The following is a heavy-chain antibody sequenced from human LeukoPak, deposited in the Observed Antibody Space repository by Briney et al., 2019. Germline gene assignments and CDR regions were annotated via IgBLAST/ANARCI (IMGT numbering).Heavy chain of an antibody. CDR3: AKDIAAVGGYFDY. V-gene: IGHV3-9*01. CDR1: GFTFDDYA. J-gene: IGHJ4*02. Sequence: GGSLRLSCAASGFTFDDYAMHWVRQAPGKGLEWVSGISWNSGNIGYADSVKGRSTISRDNAKNSLYLQMNSLRAEDTALYYCAKDIAAVGGYFDYWGQGTLVTVSS. CDR2: ISWNSGNI. D-gene: IGHD6-13*01.